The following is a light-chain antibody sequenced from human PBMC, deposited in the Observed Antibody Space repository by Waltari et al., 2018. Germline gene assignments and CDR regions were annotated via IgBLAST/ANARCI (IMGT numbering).Light chain of an antibody. Sequence: SSELTQDPAVSVALGQTVRITCQGDSLRTYYASWYQQRPGQAPLLVIYGNNERPSGIPDRFSGSTSGNTASLTVTGAQAEDEGDYFCNSRDTSGDHFWVFGGGTKLTVL. CDR2: GNN. CDR1: SLRTYY. V-gene: IGLV3-19*01. J-gene: IGLJ3*02. CDR3: NSRDTSGDHFWV.